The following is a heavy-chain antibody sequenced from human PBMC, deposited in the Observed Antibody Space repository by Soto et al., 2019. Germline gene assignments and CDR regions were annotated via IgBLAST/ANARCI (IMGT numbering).Heavy chain of an antibody. V-gene: IGHV4-31*03. Sequence: PSETLSLTCTVSGGSITSDGYYWSWIRQHPGKGMEWIGYIYYNGRTYYNPSLKSRVTISVYTSKNQFSLRLSSLTAADTAVYYCARDRDYDSSGSRGWFDPWGQGTLVTVS. CDR1: GGSITSDGYY. CDR2: IYYNGRT. J-gene: IGHJ5*02. D-gene: IGHD3-22*01. CDR3: ARDRDYDSSGSRGWFDP.